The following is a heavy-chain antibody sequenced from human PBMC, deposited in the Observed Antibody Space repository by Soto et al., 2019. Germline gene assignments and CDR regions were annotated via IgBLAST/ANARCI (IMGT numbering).Heavy chain of an antibody. CDR3: ARRYPSNGGDAFDI. CDR1: GGSISSYY. V-gene: IGHV4-59*08. J-gene: IGHJ3*02. CDR2: IYYSGST. Sequence: SETLSLTCTVSGGSISSYYWSWIRQPPGKGLEWIGYIYYSGSTNYNPSLKSRVTISVDTSKNQFSLKLSSVTAADTAVYYCARRYPSNGGDAFDIWGQGTMVTVSS. D-gene: IGHD2-2*02.